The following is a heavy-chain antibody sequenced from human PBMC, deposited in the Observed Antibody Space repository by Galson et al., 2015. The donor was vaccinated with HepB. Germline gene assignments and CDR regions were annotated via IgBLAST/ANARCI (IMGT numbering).Heavy chain of an antibody. CDR2: ISSSSSYT. J-gene: IGHJ4*02. D-gene: IGHD2-21*02. V-gene: IGHV3-11*06. Sequence: SLRLSCAASGFTFSSYAMSWVRQAPGKGLEWVSYISSSSSYTNYADSVKGRFTISRDNAKNSLYLQMNSLRAEDTAVYYCARCGGDCYPGGYFDYWGQGTLVTVSS. CDR1: GFTFSSYA. CDR3: ARCGGDCYPGGYFDY.